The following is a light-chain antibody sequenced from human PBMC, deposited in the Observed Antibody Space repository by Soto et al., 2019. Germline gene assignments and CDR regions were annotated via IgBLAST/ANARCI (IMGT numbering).Light chain of an antibody. CDR1: SSDVGAYNY. CDR2: GVS. Sequence: QSVLTQPASVSGYPGQSITISCTGRSSDVGAYNYVSWFQQHPGKAPKFMIYGVSNRPSGVSNRFSGSKSGNTASLTVSGLQAEDEADYYCSSYTTSNTYVFGTGTKVTVL. CDR3: SSYTTSNTYV. V-gene: IGLV2-14*01. J-gene: IGLJ1*01.